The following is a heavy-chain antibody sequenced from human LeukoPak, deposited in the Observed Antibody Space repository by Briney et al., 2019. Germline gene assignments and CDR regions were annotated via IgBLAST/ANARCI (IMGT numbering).Heavy chain of an antibody. D-gene: IGHD3-22*01. CDR2: IKTDGSEK. CDR1: GFTFSNYW. CDR3: ATYSSLNRREFQF. Sequence: GGSLRLSCEGSGFTFSNYWIGWVRQAPGKGLQWVANIKTDGSEKYYVDSVKGRFTISRDNAKNSLYLQMNSLRAEDTAVYYCATYSSLNRREFQFWGQGTLLTVSS. V-gene: IGHV3-7*01. J-gene: IGHJ1*01.